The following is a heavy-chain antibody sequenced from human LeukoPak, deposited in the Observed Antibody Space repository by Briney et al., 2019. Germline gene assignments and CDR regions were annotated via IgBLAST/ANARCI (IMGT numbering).Heavy chain of an antibody. CDR2: INHSGST. CDR1: GGPFSGYY. Sequence: SETLSLTCAVYGGPFSGYYWSWIRQPPGKGLEWIGEINHSGSTNYNPSLKSRVTISVDTSKNQFSLKLSSVTAADTAVYYCARIFRRTYDYWGQGTLVTVSS. J-gene: IGHJ4*02. V-gene: IGHV4-34*01. CDR3: ARIFRRTYDY.